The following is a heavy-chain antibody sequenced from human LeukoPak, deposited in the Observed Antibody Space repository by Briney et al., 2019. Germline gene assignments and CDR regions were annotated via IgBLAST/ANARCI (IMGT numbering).Heavy chain of an antibody. CDR1: GFTFSSYS. V-gene: IGHV3-21*01. CDR2: ISGGSSYI. Sequence: GGSLRLSCAASGFTFSSYSMNWVRQAPGKGLEWVSSISGGSSYIYHADSVKGRFSISRDNAKNSLFLQMNSLRAEDTAVYYCSRADENGYNFAWGQGTLVTVSS. J-gene: IGHJ5*02. CDR3: SRADENGYNFA. D-gene: IGHD5-24*01.